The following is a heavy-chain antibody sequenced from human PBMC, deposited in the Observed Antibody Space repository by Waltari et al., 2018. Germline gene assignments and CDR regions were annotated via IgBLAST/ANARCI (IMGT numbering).Heavy chain of an antibody. J-gene: IGHJ4*02. CDR2: INHSGST. Sequence: QVQLQQWGAGLLKPSETLSLTCAVYGGSFSGYYWSWIRQPPGKGLEWIGEINHSGSTNDNPSLKSRVTISVDTSKNQFSLKLSSVTAADTAVYYCARGGITGTNSLVFDYWGQGTLVTVSS. CDR3: ARGGITGTNSLVFDY. V-gene: IGHV4-34*01. CDR1: GGSFSGYY. D-gene: IGHD1-20*01.